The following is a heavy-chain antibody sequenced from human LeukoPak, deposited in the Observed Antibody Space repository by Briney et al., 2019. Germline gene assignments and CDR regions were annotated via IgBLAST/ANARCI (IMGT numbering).Heavy chain of an antibody. Sequence: AASVNVSCMASGYAFTIYHIHWMRPAPGQGRGWMGIIIPSSGSTTYAQKFQGRVTMTRDTSTGTVYMELSSLTSDDTAVYFCARSDYNDYRGLGFWGQGTLVTVSS. V-gene: IGHV1-46*01. CDR3: ARSDYNDYRGLGF. J-gene: IGHJ4*02. D-gene: IGHD4-11*01. CDR1: GYAFTIYH. CDR2: IIPSSGST.